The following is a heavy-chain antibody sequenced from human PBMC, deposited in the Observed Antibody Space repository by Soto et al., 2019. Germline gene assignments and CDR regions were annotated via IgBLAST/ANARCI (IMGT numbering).Heavy chain of an antibody. D-gene: IGHD2-2*01. J-gene: IGHJ4*02. CDR3: ARHVVPAANYFDY. CDR2: IYYSGST. Sequence: SETLSLTCTVSGGSISSYYWIWIRQPPGKGLEWIGYIYYSGSTNYNPSLKSRVTISVDTSKNQFSLKLSSVTVADTAVYYCARHVVPAANYFDYWGQGTLVTVSS. CDR1: GGSISSYY. V-gene: IGHV4-59*08.